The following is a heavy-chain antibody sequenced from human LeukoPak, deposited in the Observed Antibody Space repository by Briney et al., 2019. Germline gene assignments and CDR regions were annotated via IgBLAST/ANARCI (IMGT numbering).Heavy chain of an antibody. V-gene: IGHV4-39*07. D-gene: IGHD5-18*01. CDR1: AGSIGSSSYY. CDR2: ISFNGFT. CDR3: ARGPIYPRGYSYGIPRYYFDY. J-gene: IGHJ4*02. Sequence: PSETLSLTCNVSAGSIGSSSYYWAWIRQPPGKGLEWIGSISFNGFTIYNPSLKNRVTISVDTSKNQFSLKLSSVTAADTAVYYCARGPIYPRGYSYGIPRYYFDYWGQGTLVTVSS.